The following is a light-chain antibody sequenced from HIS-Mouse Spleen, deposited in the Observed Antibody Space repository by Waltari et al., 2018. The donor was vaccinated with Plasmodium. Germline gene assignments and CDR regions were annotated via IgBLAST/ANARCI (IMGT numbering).Light chain of an antibody. V-gene: IGLV3-1*01. CDR1: KMGVKY. CDR3: QAWDSSTAWV. J-gene: IGLJ2*01. CDR2: QDS. Sequence: SYELTQPPSVSVSPGPTASIPCSGDKMGVKYAVWYQQKPGQSPVLVIYQDSKRPSGIPERFSGSNSGNTATLTISGTQAMDEADYYCQAWDSSTAWVFGGGTKLTVL.